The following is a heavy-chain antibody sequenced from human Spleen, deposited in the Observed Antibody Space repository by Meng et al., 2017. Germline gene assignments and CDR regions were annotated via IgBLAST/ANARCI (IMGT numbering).Heavy chain of an antibody. CDR2: ISSSGSTI. CDR3: GRDRSRVGTYRPGPFDI. D-gene: IGHD1-26*01. V-gene: IGHV3-48*03. J-gene: IGHJ3*02. CDR1: GLTFSSYE. Sequence: GGSLRLSCAASGLTFSSYEMNWVRQAPGKGLEWVSKISSSGSTINYADSVKGRFTISRDNTKNSVYLQMNSLRAEDTAVYYCGRDRSRVGTYRPGPFDIWGQGTRVTVSS.